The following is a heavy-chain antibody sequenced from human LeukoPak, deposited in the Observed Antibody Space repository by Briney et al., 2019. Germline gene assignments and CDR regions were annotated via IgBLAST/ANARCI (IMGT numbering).Heavy chain of an antibody. CDR2: INPSGGST. CDR3: ARALSTYYDILTGYYD. V-gene: IGHV1-46*01. Sequence: RASVKVSCKASGYTFTFYYIYWVRQAPGQGLEWMGIINPSGGSTSYAQKFQGRVTMTRDMSTSTVYMELSSLRFEDTAVYFCARALSTYYDILTGYYDWGQGTLVTVSS. J-gene: IGHJ4*02. D-gene: IGHD3-9*01. CDR1: GYTFTFYY.